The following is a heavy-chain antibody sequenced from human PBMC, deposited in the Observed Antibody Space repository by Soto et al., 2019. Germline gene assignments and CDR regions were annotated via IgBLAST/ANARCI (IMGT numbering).Heavy chain of an antibody. V-gene: IGHV3-72*01. CDR1: GFTFSDHY. Sequence: EVQLVESGGGLVQPGGSLRLSCATSGFTFSDHYMDWTRQAPGKGLEWVGRTRNKAKSYTTDYAASVKGRFTISRDDSKNSLYLQLNSLKTEDTAVYYCARTTYGDRDYWGQGTLVTVSS. CDR3: ARTTYGDRDY. CDR2: TRNKAKSYTT. J-gene: IGHJ4*02. D-gene: IGHD4-17*01.